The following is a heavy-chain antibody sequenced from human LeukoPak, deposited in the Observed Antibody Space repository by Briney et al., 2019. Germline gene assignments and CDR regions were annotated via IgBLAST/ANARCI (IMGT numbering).Heavy chain of an antibody. CDR2: ISGSGGST. CDR3: AKDQMGLRFLEWLSPFDY. CDR1: GFTFSSYA. Sequence: GGSLRLSCAASGFTFSSYAMSWVRQAPGKGLEWVSAISGSGGSTYYADSVKGRFTISRDNSKNTLYLQMNSLRAEDTVVYYCAKDQMGLRFLEWLSPFDYWGQGTLVTVSS. D-gene: IGHD3-3*01. J-gene: IGHJ4*02. V-gene: IGHV3-23*01.